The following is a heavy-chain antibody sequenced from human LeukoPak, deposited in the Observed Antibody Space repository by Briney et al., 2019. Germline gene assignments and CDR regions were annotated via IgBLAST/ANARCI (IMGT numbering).Heavy chain of an antibody. CDR3: ARPWGGIAVAGTRNAFDI. CDR1: GDSVSSSDYY. D-gene: IGHD6-19*01. V-gene: IGHV4-39*01. J-gene: IGHJ3*02. CDR2: IHSSGIT. Sequence: SETLSLTCSVSGDSVSSSDYYWGWVRQPPGKGLEWIGSIHSSGITYYNPSLKSRVTISVDTSKNQFSLKLSSVTAAGTAVYYCARPWGGIAVAGTRNAFDIWGQGTMVTVSS.